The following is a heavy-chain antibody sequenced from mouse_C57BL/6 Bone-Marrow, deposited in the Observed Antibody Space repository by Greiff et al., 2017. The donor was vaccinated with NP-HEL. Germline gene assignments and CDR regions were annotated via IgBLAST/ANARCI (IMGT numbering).Heavy chain of an antibody. D-gene: IGHD2-2*01. CDR3: ARPSTMVTTGFAY. CDR1: GYTFTSYW. J-gene: IGHJ3*01. CDR2: IDTNSGGT. V-gene: IGHV1-72*01. Sequence: VQLQQSGAELVKPGASVKLSCKASGYTFTSYWMHWVKQRPGRGLEWIGRIDTNSGGTKYNEKFTSKATLTVDKPSSTAYMQLSSLTSEDSAVYYCARPSTMVTTGFAYWGQGTLVTVSA.